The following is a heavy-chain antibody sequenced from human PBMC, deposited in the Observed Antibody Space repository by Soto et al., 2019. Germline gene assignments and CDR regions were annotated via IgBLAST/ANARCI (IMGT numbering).Heavy chain of an antibody. CDR3: ARVAVVTAAGTSDY. J-gene: IGHJ4*02. V-gene: IGHV3-23*01. CDR2: ISGSGGNT. D-gene: IGHD6-13*01. CDR1: GFTFSSYA. Sequence: EVQLLESGGGLIQPGGSLRLSCAASGFTFSSYAMSWVRQAPGKGLEWVSGISGSGGNTYYADSVKGRFTISRDNSKNTLYLQMDSLRAEDTAIYYCARVAVVTAAGTSDYWGQGTLVTVSS.